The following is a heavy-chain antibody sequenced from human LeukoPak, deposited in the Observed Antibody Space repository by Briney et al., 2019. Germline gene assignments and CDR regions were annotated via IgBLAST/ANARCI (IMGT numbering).Heavy chain of an antibody. D-gene: IGHD4-17*01. CDR1: GYTFTSYA. V-gene: IGHV1-18*01. CDR3: ARSEDYGGQFDP. CDR2: ISAYNGNT. Sequence: ASVKVSCKASGYTFTSYAISWVRQAPGQGLEWMGWISAYNGNTNYAQKLQGRVTMTTDTSTSTAYMELRSLRSDDTAVYYCARSEDYGGQFDPWGQGTLVTVSS. J-gene: IGHJ5*02.